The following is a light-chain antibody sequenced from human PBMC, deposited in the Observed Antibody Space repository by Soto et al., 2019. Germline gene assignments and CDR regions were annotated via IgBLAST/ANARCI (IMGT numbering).Light chain of an antibody. CDR1: QSISNH. V-gene: IGKV1-39*01. J-gene: IGKJ1*01. Sequence: DIQMTQSPSSLSASVEDRVIITCRASQSISNHLNWYQQKPGKAPKLLIFAASSLQSGVPSRFSGSRSGPDFTLTISSLQPEDFATDYYQQSYSSPPTFGQGTKVEIK. CDR2: AAS. CDR3: QQSYSSPPT.